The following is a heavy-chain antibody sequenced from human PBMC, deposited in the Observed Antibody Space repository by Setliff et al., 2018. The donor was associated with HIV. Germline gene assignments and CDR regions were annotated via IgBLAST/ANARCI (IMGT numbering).Heavy chain of an antibody. CDR2: VYYNGIT. CDR3: AKMVRGSLSARRMYYFDS. V-gene: IGHV4-30-4*01. J-gene: IGHJ4*02. Sequence: SETLSLTCTVSSDFVSGDDFYWSWIRQAPGRGLEWIGYVYYNGITHYNPSLKSRLTISIDTSGRRFSLNRTSVTALDTAVYFCAKMVRGSLSARRMYYFDSWGQGTMVTVSS. D-gene: IGHD3-10*01. CDR1: SDFVSGDDFY.